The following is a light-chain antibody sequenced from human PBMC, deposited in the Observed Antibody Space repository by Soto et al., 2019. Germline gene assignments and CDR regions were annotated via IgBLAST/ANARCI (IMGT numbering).Light chain of an antibody. Sequence: EIVLTQSPATLSLSAGERATLSCGASQSIRTSLAWYQQKPGQAPRLVLFDASKRANGVPARFGGSGSWTDFTPPINSLEPEDFAVYYCQQRNVWPPITFGQGTRLEIK. CDR2: DAS. CDR1: QSIRTS. J-gene: IGKJ5*01. V-gene: IGKV3-11*01. CDR3: QQRNVWPPIT.